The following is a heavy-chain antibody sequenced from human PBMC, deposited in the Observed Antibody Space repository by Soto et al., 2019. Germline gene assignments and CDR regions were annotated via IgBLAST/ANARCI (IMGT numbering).Heavy chain of an antibody. CDR3: AKDYYGSGSYYLSYYGMDV. Sequence: EVQLLESGGGLVQPGGSLRLSCAASGFTFSSYAMSWVRQAPGKGLEWVSAISGSVFSTYYADSLKGWFTISRDNSKNTLSLQTNSLRAEDTAVYYCAKDYYGSGSYYLSYYGMDVWGQGTTVTVSS. V-gene: IGHV3-23*01. J-gene: IGHJ6*02. CDR1: GFTFSSYA. CDR2: ISGSVFST. D-gene: IGHD3-10*01.